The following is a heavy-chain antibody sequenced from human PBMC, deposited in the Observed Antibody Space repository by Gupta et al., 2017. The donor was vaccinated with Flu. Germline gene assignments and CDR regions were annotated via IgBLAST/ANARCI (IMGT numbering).Heavy chain of an antibody. CDR3: ARSGAVTTYYYSRDV. J-gene: IGHJ6*03. D-gene: IGHD2-21*02. Sequence: RQSQGKGLEWIGYIFYNGNTNSKSSLSSGGTMSVDTSKNQFALKLSSVTAADTAVYFCARSGAVTTYYYSRDVWGEVATVTVSS. CDR2: IFYNGNT. V-gene: IGHV4-59*08.